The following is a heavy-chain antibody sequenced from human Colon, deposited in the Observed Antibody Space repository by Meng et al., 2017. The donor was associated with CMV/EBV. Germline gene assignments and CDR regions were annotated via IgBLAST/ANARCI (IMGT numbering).Heavy chain of an antibody. J-gene: IGHJ4*02. CDR2: ISDSGGRT. Sequence: GGSLRLSCAASGFTFSSYAMSWVRQAPGKGLEWVSGISDSGGRTYYADSVKGRFTISRDNSKNTLYLQMNSLRAEDTAVYYCARGRIIFGVVTPPTYWGQGTLVTVSS. D-gene: IGHD3-3*01. V-gene: IGHV3-23*01. CDR3: ARGRIIFGVVTPPTY. CDR1: GFTFSSYA.